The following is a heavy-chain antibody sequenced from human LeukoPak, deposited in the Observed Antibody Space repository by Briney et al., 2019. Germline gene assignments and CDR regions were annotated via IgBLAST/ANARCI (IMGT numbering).Heavy chain of an antibody. V-gene: IGHV3-30*04. CDR1: GFTFISYA. CDR2: ISYDGSNK. Sequence: GGSLRLSCAASGFTFISYAMHWVRQAPGKGLEWVAVISYDGSNKYYADSVKGRFTISRDNSKNTLYLQMNSLRAEDTAVYYCARGARYYDSSGYQGFPGTLDYWGQGTLVTVSS. D-gene: IGHD3-22*01. CDR3: ARGARYYDSSGYQGFPGTLDY. J-gene: IGHJ4*02.